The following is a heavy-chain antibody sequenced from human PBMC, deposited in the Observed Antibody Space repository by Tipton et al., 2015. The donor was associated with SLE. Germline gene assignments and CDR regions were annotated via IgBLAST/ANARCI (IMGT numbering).Heavy chain of an antibody. V-gene: IGHV4-30-4*08. CDR3: VRLELPATKADY. CDR2: IYNLGNT. Sequence: TLSLTCSVSGDSISSGAYYWGWIRQHPGKGLEWIGYIYNLGNTYYNPSLKSRLAISIDTSKNQFSLKLSSVTAADTAVYYCVRLELPATKADYWGPGTLVTVSS. J-gene: IGHJ4*02. D-gene: IGHD5-24*01. CDR1: GDSISSGAYY.